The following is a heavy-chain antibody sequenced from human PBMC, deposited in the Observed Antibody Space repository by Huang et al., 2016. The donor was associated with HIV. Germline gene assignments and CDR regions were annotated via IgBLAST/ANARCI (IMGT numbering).Heavy chain of an antibody. Sequence: QVQLVQSGAEVKNPGASVRVSCKASGYTFTDSNIHWVRQAPGQGLEWMGWINPERGGTIYAQRFQGRITMTRDTTISTGHMDLRRIQSDDTAVYFCARDWSFGSSTSPADWGQGTLVTVSS. CDR2: INPERGGT. J-gene: IGHJ4*02. CDR1: GYTFTDSN. D-gene: IGHD6-6*01. V-gene: IGHV1-2*02. CDR3: ARDWSFGSSTSPAD.